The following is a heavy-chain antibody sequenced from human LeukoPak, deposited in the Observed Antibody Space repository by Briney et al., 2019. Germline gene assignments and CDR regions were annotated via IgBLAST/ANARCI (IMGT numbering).Heavy chain of an antibody. CDR1: GFTFSSYA. CDR2: ISYDGSNK. Sequence: PGGSLRLSCAASGFTFSSYAMHWVRQAPGKGLEWVAVISYDGSNKYYADSVKGRFTISRDNSKNTLYLQMNSLRAEDTAVYYCARDRDYSYFDYWGQGTLVTVSS. CDR3: ARDRDYSYFDY. V-gene: IGHV3-30-3*01. D-gene: IGHD4-11*01. J-gene: IGHJ4*02.